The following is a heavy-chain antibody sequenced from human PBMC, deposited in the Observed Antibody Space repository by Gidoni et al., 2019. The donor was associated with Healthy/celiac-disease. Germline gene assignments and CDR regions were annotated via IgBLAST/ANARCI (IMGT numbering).Heavy chain of an antibody. CDR3: AKVFGKVVTAPFDY. CDR1: GFTFSSYA. Sequence: EVQLLESGGGLVRPGGSLRLSCAASGFTFSSYAMSWVRQAPGKGLEWVSAISGSGGSTYYADSVKGRFTISRYNSKNTLYLQMNSLRAEDTAVYYCAKVFGKVVTAPFDYWGQGTLVTVSS. CDR2: ISGSGGST. D-gene: IGHD2-21*02. J-gene: IGHJ4*02. V-gene: IGHV3-23*01.